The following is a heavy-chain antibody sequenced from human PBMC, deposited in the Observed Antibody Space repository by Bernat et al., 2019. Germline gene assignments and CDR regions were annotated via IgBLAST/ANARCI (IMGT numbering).Heavy chain of an antibody. V-gene: IGHV3-23*01. CDR1: GFTFSSYA. J-gene: IGHJ5*02. D-gene: IGHD2-2*02. CDR2: IGGSGAII. Sequence: EVQLLESGGGLVQPGGSLRLSCAASGFTFSSYALSWVRQAPGKGLEWVSAIGGSGAIIYYADSVKGRFTISRDNSKNTLYLQMNSLRTEDTAVYYCAREGCISTSCYTTGAWFDPWGQGTLVTVSS. CDR3: AREGCISTSCYTTGAWFDP.